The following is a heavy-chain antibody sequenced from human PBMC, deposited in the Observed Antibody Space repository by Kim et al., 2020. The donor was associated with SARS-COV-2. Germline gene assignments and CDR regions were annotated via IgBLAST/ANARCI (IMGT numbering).Heavy chain of an antibody. J-gene: IGHJ3*02. CDR3: AREPGYSSGWYSDAFDI. D-gene: IGHD6-19*01. Sequence: ASVKVSCKASGYTFTSYGISWVRQAPGQGLEWMGWISAYNGNTNYAQKLQGRVTMTTDTSTSTAYMELRSLRSDDTAVYYCAREPGYSSGWYSDAFDIWGQGTMVTVSS. CDR2: ISAYNGNT. V-gene: IGHV1-18*04. CDR1: GYTFTSYG.